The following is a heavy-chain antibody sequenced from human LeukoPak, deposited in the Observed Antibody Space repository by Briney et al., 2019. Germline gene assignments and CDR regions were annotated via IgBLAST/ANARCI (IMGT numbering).Heavy chain of an antibody. CDR1: GFTFNDFW. Sequence: GGSLRLSCAASGFTFNDFWMSWVRQAPGKGLEWVANIKQDGSEKYYVDSVKGRFTISRDNAKNSLYLQMNSLRAEDTAVYYCARDGMTGDDAFDIWGQGTMVTISS. D-gene: IGHD3-16*01. CDR2: IKQDGSEK. J-gene: IGHJ3*02. CDR3: ARDGMTGDDAFDI. V-gene: IGHV3-7*01.